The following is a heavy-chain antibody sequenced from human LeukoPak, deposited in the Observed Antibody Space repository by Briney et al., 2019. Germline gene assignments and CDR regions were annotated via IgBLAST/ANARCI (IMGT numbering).Heavy chain of an antibody. J-gene: IGHJ3*02. D-gene: IGHD5-18*01. V-gene: IGHV3-74*01. CDR1: GFTFRTYW. CDR3: ARVGYNYGSDAFDM. Sequence: GGSLRLSCAASGFTFRTYWMYWVRQVPGKGLVWVSRINSDGSTTSCADSVKGRFTISRDDAKNTLYLQMNSLRAEDTAVYYCARVGYNYGSDAFDMWGQGTMVTVSS. CDR2: INSDGSTT.